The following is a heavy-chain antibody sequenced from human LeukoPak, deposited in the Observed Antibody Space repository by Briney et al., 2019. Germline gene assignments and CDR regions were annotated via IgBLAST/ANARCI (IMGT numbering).Heavy chain of an antibody. Sequence: GGSLRLSCAASGFTFDDYAMHWVRQAPGKGLEWVSGISWNSGSIGYADSVKGRFTISRDNAKNSLYLQMNSLRAEDTALYYCAKDTYDYVWGSSTLFDYWGQGTLVTVSS. J-gene: IGHJ4*02. D-gene: IGHD3-16*01. CDR2: ISWNSGSI. CDR3: AKDTYDYVWGSSTLFDY. V-gene: IGHV3-9*01. CDR1: GFTFDDYA.